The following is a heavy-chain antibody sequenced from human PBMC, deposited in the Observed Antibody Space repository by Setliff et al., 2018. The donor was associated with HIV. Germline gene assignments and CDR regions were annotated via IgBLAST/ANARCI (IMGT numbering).Heavy chain of an antibody. CDR1: GGSISSTNYY. Sequence: SETLSLTCTVSGGSISSTNYYWSWIRQPPGKGLEWIGYIYYSGSAAYYNPSLQSRSTISLDTSKNQFSLRLTSVTAADTAIYYCAREVDMVTTSDAFDIWGQGTMVT. V-gene: IGHV4-30-4*08. J-gene: IGHJ3*02. D-gene: IGHD2-21*02. CDR2: IYYSGSAA. CDR3: AREVDMVTTSDAFDI.